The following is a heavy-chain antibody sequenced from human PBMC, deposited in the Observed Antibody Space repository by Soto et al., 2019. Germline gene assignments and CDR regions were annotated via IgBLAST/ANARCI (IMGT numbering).Heavy chain of an antibody. CDR3: AKGFGNYWAFDY. CDR1: GYTFTTYA. J-gene: IGHJ4*02. Sequence: ASVKVSCKASGYTFTTYAMHWVRQAPGQGLEWMGIINPSGGSPNYAQKFQGRVTMTRDTSTSTVYMELSSLRSEDTAVYYCAKGFGNYWAFDYWGQGTLVTVSS. V-gene: IGHV1-46*01. D-gene: IGHD1-26*01. CDR2: INPSGGSP.